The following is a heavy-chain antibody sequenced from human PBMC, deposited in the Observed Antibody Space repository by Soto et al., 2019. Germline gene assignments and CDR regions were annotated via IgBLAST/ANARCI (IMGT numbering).Heavy chain of an antibody. CDR3: CRRPPRPLQGGSGALGY. Sequence: QLQLQESGPGLVRPSGTLSLTCAVSGGFTSTNNWWSWVRQPPGKGLEWIGDAYHSGSTEYNPSLKRRGRISGGKAKNPIPLKLTPATPAGTAGYYRCRRPPRPLQGGSGALGYWGQGNLVTVSS. D-gene: IGHD3-16*01. J-gene: IGHJ4*01. CDR2: AYHSGST. CDR1: GGFTSTNNW. V-gene: IGHV4-4*02.